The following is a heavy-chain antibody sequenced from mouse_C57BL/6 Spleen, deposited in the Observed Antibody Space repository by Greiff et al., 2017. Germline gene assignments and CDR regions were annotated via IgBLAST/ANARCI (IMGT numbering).Heavy chain of an antibody. CDR2: INPSYGGT. V-gene: IGHV1-53*01. J-gene: IGHJ3*01. CDR3: ARWDDGPFAWFAY. CDR1: GYTFTSYW. Sequence: QVQLQQPGPVLVKPGASVKLSCKASGYTFTSYWMHWVKQRPGQGLEWIGNINPSYGGTNYNEKFKSKATLTVDQSSSTAYMQLSSLTSEDSAVYNSARWDDGPFAWFAYWGQGTMVTVSA. D-gene: IGHD2-3*01.